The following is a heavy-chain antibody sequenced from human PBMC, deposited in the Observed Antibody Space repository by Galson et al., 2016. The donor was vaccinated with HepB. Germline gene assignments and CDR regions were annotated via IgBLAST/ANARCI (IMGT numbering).Heavy chain of an antibody. CDR2: IIPIFGTA. CDR3: ARSGPTYGLYYLDY. V-gene: IGHV1-69*13. J-gene: IGHJ4*02. Sequence: SVKVSCKASGYTFTNYGFSWVRQAPGQGLEWMGGIIPIFGTANYAQKFQGRVTITADESTNTAYMELSSLRSEDTAIYFCARSGPTYGLYYLDYWGQGTLVTVSS. CDR1: GYTFTNYG. D-gene: IGHD3-10*01.